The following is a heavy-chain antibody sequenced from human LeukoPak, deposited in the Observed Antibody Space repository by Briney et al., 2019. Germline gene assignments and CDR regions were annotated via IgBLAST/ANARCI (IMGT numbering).Heavy chain of an antibody. Sequence: PGGSLRLSCAASGFTLSRHGMHWVRQAPGKGLEWVAFIRYDGSNKYYADSVKGRFTISRDNSKKTLYLQMDSLRSDDTAVYHCAKEIWPTVTIPGRTYFDYWGQGTLVTVSS. CDR2: IRYDGSNK. CDR1: GFTLSRHG. J-gene: IGHJ4*02. CDR3: AKEIWPTVTIPGRTYFDY. D-gene: IGHD4-17*01. V-gene: IGHV3-30*02.